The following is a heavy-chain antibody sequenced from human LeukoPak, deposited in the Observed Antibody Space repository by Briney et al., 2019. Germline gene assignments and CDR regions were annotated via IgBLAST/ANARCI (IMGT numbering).Heavy chain of an antibody. CDR1: GFTLRDYA. V-gene: IGHV3-9*01. CDR3: AKAKGFAAMYYFDY. CDR2: ISFNSDNI. D-gene: IGHD3-10*01. Sequence: GGSLRLSCAASGFTLRDYAMHWVRQVPGKGLEWVSGISFNSDNIDYADSVKGRFTISRDNANNSLHLQMNSLRVEDTAWYYCAKAKGFAAMYYFDYWGQGALVTASS. J-gene: IGHJ4*02.